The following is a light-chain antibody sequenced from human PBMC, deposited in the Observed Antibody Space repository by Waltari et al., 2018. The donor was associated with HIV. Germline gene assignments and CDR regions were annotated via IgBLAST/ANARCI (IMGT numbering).Light chain of an antibody. Sequence: SYVLTQPPSVSVAPGAAATISCGAWNIGGKSVHWYKQQPGQAPVLVTRYNSDRPAGIPDRISGTNSGHTATLTITSGEAGDEATEYCQVWDSSNEHVVFGGGTELTVL. V-gene: IGLV3-21*04. CDR3: QVWDSSNEHVV. J-gene: IGLJ3*02. CDR1: NIGGKS. CDR2: YNS.